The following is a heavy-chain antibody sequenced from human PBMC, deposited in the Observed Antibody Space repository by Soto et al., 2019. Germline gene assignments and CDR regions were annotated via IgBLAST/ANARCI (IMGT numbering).Heavy chain of an antibody. Sequence: EVQLVESGGGLVQPGGSLRLSCAGSGFIFRTYDMCWVRQTAGKRLEWVSTIGVGGDTYYEDSVKGRFTIFRENAKNSLYLQMNSLRVGDTAIYYCARAMEVDPIDYWGQGTLVTVSS. D-gene: IGHD1-1*01. V-gene: IGHV3-13*01. CDR2: IGVGGDT. CDR3: ARAMEVDPIDY. CDR1: GFIFRTYD. J-gene: IGHJ4*02.